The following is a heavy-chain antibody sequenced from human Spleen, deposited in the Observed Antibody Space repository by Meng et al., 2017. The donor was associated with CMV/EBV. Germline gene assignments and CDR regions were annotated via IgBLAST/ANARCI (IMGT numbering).Heavy chain of an antibody. CDR2: IAPIIGTI. CDR1: VDTISRKT. J-gene: IGHJ4*02. D-gene: IGHD5-18*01. CDR3: ARVVGTVDTAMPGDY. V-gene: IGHV1-69*08. Sequence: QVQLGRSGVGVKKPGPSVKFSGKTSVDTISRKTISWVRQAPGKGLEWMGKIAPIIGTIKVTEKFQDRVTITADKSMSTAYMELISLRSEDTAVYYCARVVGTVDTAMPGDYWGQGTLVTVSS.